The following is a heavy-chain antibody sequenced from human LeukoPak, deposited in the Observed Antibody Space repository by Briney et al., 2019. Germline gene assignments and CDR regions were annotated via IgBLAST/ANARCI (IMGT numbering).Heavy chain of an antibody. CDR2: IYYSGST. J-gene: IGHJ4*02. V-gene: IGHV4-39*07. Sequence: SETLSLTCTVSGGSISSSSYYWGWIRQPPGKGLEWIGSIYYSGSTNYNPSLKSRVTISVDKSKNQFSLKLSSVTAADTAVYYCARVKGAAAGSFDYWGQGTLVTVSS. D-gene: IGHD6-13*01. CDR3: ARVKGAAAGSFDY. CDR1: GGSISSSSYY.